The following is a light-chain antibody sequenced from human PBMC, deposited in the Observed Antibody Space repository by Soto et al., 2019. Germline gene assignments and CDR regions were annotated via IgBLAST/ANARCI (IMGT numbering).Light chain of an antibody. V-gene: IGKV3-15*01. J-gene: IGKJ4*01. CDR2: VAS. Sequence: EIVMTQSPATLSVSPGERATLYCMASQSISSSLAWYQQKPGQTPKLLIYVASTRATGIPARFSGSGSGTEFTLTISSLQSEDFAVYYCQQYNVWPPTFGGGTKVEFK. CDR1: QSISSS. CDR3: QQYNVWPPT.